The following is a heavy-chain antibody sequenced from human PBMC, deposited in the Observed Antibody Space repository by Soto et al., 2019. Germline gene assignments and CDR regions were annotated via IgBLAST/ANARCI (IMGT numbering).Heavy chain of an antibody. J-gene: IGHJ5*02. CDR2: IYESGYT. V-gene: IGHV4-31*02. CDR1: EGKVGYRACC. D-gene: IGHD5-18*01. Sequence: VSEGKVGYRACCRSRVRKRPGRGLEWIGYIYESGYTYYNTSLKSRLTISLDRSNNQFSLGLTSVTAADTAVYFCVRAQRHTAMVCPWFALWGQGSLVTGFS. CDR3: VRAQRHTAMVCPWFAL.